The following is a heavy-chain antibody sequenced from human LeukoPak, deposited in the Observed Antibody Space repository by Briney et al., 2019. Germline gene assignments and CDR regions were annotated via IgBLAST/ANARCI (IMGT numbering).Heavy chain of an antibody. V-gene: IGHV1-2*02. J-gene: IGHJ5*02. D-gene: IGHD2-2*01. CDR2: INPNSGGT. CDR1: GYTFTGYY. Sequence: ASVKVSCKASGYTFTGYYMHWVRQAPGQGLEWMGWINPNSGGTNYAQKFQGRVTMTRDTSISTAYMELSRLRSDDTAVYYCARDSHRNLRRYCSSTSCYGLDPWGQGTLVTVSS. CDR3: ARDSHRNLRRYCSSTSCYGLDP.